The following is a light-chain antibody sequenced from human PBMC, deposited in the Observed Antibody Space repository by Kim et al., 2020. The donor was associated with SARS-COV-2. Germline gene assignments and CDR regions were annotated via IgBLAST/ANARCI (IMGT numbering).Light chain of an antibody. V-gene: IGLV2-11*01. J-gene: IGLJ1*01. CDR3: CSYAGIYNYV. Sequence: QSALTQPRSVSGSPGQSVTISCTGTSSDVGGYSYVSWYQQHPGKAPKLMIYDVSKRPSGVPDHFSGSKSGNTASLTISGLQAEDEADYYCCSYAGIYNYVSGTGTKITVL. CDR1: SSDVGGYSY. CDR2: DVS.